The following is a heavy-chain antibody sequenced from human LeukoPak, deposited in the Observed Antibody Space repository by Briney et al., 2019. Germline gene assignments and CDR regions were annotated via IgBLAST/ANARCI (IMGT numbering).Heavy chain of an antibody. CDR1: GGSISSYY. CDR3: ARPWKRGYSYGWDY. J-gene: IGHJ4*02. CDR2: IYYSGST. V-gene: IGHV4-59*08. Sequence: SETLSLTCTVSGGSISSYYWSWIRQPPGKGLEWIGYIYYSGSTNYNPSLKSRVTISVDTSKSQFSLKLSSVTAADTAVYYCARPWKRGYSYGWDYWCQGTLVTVSS. D-gene: IGHD5-18*01.